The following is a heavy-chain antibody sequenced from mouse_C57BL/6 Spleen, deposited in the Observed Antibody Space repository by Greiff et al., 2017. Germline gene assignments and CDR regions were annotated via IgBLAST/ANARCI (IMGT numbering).Heavy chain of an antibody. CDR2: FHPYNDDT. D-gene: IGHD1-1*01. V-gene: IGHV1-47*01. CDR1: GYTFTTYP. CDR3: ARTGGSSHWYFDV. Sequence: VMLVESGAELVKPGASVKMSCKASGYTFTTYPIEWMKQNHGKSLEWIGNFHPYNDDTKYNEKFKGKATLTVEKSSSTVYLELIRLTSDDSAVYYCARTGGSSHWYFDVWGTGTTVTVSS. J-gene: IGHJ1*03.